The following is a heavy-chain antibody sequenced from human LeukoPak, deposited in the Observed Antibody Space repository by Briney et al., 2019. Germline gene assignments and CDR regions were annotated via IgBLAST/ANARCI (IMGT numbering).Heavy chain of an antibody. V-gene: IGHV3-74*01. CDR2: ISDDGTTT. CDR1: GFTFNLYW. J-gene: IGHJ5*02. Sequence: GGSLRLSCAASGFTFNLYWIHWVRQAPGKGLEWLSRISDDGTTTNYADSVKGRFTISRDNAKNTLYLQMNSLRGDDTAVYYCARDSRYYYGSGSYQPYWFDPWGQGTLVTVSS. CDR3: ARDSRYYYGSGSYQPYWFDP. D-gene: IGHD3-10*01.